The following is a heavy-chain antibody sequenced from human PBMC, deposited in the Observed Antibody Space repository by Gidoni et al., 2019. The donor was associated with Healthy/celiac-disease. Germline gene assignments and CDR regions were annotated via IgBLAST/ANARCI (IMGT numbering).Heavy chain of an antibody. D-gene: IGHD3-10*01. CDR1: GYTFTSYE. J-gene: IGHJ4*02. CDR3: ARGLSGAHVVGAGY. V-gene: IGHV1-8*01. CDR2: MNPNSGNT. Sequence: QVQTAQSGAEAKTPGASVKVSCKASGYTFTSYEIHWVRQDTGQGLEWMGGMNPNSGNTGYAQKFQGSVTRTRTTSISTAYMELSIRRSEDTSVYYCARGLSGAHVVGAGYCGQGTLVTVSS.